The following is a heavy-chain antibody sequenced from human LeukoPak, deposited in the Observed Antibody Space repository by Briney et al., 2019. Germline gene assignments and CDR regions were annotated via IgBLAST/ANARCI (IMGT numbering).Heavy chain of an antibody. V-gene: IGHV3-7*02. Sequence: GGSLRLSCVASGFTFSSSWMSWVRQAPGKVLEWVAIIKEDGTEKYYVDSVKGRFTISRDNAKNSLFLQMNSLRAEDTAVYYCASFSGHYYGMDVWGQGTTVTVSS. CDR2: IKEDGTEK. CDR3: ASFSGHYYGMDV. CDR1: GFTFSSSW. D-gene: IGHD1-26*01. J-gene: IGHJ6*02.